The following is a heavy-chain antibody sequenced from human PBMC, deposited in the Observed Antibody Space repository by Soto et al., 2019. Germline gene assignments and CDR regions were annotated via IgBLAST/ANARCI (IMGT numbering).Heavy chain of an antibody. CDR2: ISAYNGNT. V-gene: IGHV1-18*04. Sequence: QVQLVQSGAEVKKPGASVKVSCKASGYTFTSYGISWVRQAPGQGLEWMGWISAYNGNTNYAQKLQGRVTMTTATSTRTAYMELRSLRSDDTAVYYCARVSNTVTHDSGDYYGMDVWGQGTTVTVSS. CDR3: ARVSNTVTHDSGDYYGMDV. CDR1: GYTFTSYG. D-gene: IGHD4-17*01. J-gene: IGHJ6*02.